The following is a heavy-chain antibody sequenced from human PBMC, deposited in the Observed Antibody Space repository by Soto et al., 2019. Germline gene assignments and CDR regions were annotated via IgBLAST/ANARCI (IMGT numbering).Heavy chain of an antibody. J-gene: IGHJ4*02. Sequence: QVQLVESGGGVVQPGRSLRLSCAASGFTFSSYGMHWVRRAPGKGLEWVAVISYDGSNKYYADSVKGRFTISRDNSKNTLYLQMNSLRAEDTAVYYCAKDFLPSITGAYYFDYWGQGTLVTVSS. CDR3: AKDFLPSITGAYYFDY. CDR1: GFTFSSYG. V-gene: IGHV3-30*18. CDR2: ISYDGSNK. D-gene: IGHD1-20*01.